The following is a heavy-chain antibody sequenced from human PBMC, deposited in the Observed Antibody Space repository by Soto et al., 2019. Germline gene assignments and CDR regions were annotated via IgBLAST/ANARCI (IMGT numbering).Heavy chain of an antibody. Sequence: GASVKVSCKAPGYTFTSYGISWVRQAPGQGLEWMGWISAYNGNTNYAQKLQGRVTMTTDTSTSTAYMELRSLRSDDTAVYYCARLYYDFWSGYYRYNWFDPWGQGTLVTVSS. V-gene: IGHV1-18*01. CDR3: ARLYYDFWSGYYRYNWFDP. D-gene: IGHD3-3*01. CDR2: ISAYNGNT. J-gene: IGHJ5*02. CDR1: GYTFTSYG.